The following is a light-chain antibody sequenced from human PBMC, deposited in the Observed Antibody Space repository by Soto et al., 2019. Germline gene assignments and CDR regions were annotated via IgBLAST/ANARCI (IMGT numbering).Light chain of an antibody. J-gene: IGLJ2*01. Sequence: QSALTQPASVSGSPGQSITISCTGTSSDVGAYNYVSWYQQYPGKAPKLMIYDVSDRPSGVSNRFSGSKSGNTASLTISGLQAEDEADYYCSSYTNSRTLVFGGGTKVTVL. V-gene: IGLV2-14*01. CDR2: DVS. CDR1: SSDVGAYNY. CDR3: SSYTNSRTLV.